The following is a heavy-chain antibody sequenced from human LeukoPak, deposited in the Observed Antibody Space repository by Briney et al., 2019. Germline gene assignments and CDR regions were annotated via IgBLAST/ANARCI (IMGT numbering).Heavy chain of an antibody. D-gene: IGHD1-1*01. J-gene: IGHJ5*02. V-gene: IGHV4-34*01. Sequence: SETLSLTCAVYGGSFSGYYWSWIRQPPGKGLEWIGEINHSGSTNYNPSLKSRVTISVDTSKNQFSLKLSSVTAADTAVYYCARETLEGKFDPWGQGILVTVSS. CDR2: INHSGST. CDR3: ARETLEGKFDP. CDR1: GGSFSGYY.